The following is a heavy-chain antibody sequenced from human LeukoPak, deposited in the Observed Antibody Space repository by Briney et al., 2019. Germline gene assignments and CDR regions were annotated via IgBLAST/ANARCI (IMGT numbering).Heavy chain of an antibody. J-gene: IGHJ4*02. Sequence: ASVKVSCKASGYTFTTYGISWVRQAPGQGLEWMGWISTYNGNTAYAKKFQDRVTMTTDTSTSTAYIELRTPRSDDTAVYYCARGYDSSGYYYGYWGQGTLVTVSS. CDR2: ISTYNGNT. CDR3: ARGYDSSGYYYGY. D-gene: IGHD3-22*01. CDR1: GYTFTTYG. V-gene: IGHV1-18*01.